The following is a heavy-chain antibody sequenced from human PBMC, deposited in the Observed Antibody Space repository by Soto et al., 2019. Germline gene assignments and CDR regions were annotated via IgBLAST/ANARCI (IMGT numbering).Heavy chain of an antibody. J-gene: IGHJ6*02. CDR3: ATPVVPAAIYYGMDV. V-gene: IGHV1-24*01. CDR1: GYTLTELS. D-gene: IGHD2-2*01. CDR2: FDPEDGET. Sequence: ASVKVSCKVSGYTLTELSMRWVLQAALKGLEWMGGFDPEDGETIYAQKFQGRVTMTEDTSTDTAYMELSSLRSEDTAVYYCATPVVPAAIYYGMDVWGHGTTVTVSS.